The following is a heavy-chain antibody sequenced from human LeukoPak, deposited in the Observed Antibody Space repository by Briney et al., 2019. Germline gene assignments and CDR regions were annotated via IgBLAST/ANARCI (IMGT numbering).Heavy chain of an antibody. CDR3: ARAWAMVRGVIISYYFDY. D-gene: IGHD3-10*01. J-gene: IGHJ4*02. CDR2: IKQDGSEK. Sequence: GGSLRLSCAASGFTFSSYWMSWVRQAPGKRLEWVANIKQDGSEKYYVDSVKGRFTISRDNAKNSLYLQMNSLRAEDTAVYYCARAWAMVRGVIISYYFDYWGQGTLVTASS. CDR1: GFTFSSYW. V-gene: IGHV3-7*01.